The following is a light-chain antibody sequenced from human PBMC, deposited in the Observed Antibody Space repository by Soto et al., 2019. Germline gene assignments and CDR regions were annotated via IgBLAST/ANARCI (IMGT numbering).Light chain of an antibody. J-gene: IGLJ2*01. V-gene: IGLV1-51*01. CDR1: SSNIGNNY. CDR2: DNN. Sequence: QSVLTQPPSVSAAPGQMVTISCSGSSSNIGNNYVSWSQQLPGTAPKLLIYDNNKRPSGIPDRFSGSKSGTSATLGITGLLTGDEADYYCDAWDSSLYVVIFGGGTKLTVL. CDR3: DAWDSSLYVVI.